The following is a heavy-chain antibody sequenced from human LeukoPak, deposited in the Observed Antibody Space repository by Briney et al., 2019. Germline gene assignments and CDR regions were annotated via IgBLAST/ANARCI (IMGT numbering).Heavy chain of an antibody. CDR2: IYYSGST. CDR3: ARAEQQLVGGYYFDY. D-gene: IGHD6-13*01. Sequence: SETLSLTCTVSGGSISSYYWSWIRQPPGKGLEWIGYIYYSGSTNYNPSLKSRVTISVDTSKNQISLKLSSVTAADTAVYYCARAEQQLVGGYYFDYWGQGTLVTVSS. J-gene: IGHJ4*02. CDR1: GGSISSYY. V-gene: IGHV4-59*08.